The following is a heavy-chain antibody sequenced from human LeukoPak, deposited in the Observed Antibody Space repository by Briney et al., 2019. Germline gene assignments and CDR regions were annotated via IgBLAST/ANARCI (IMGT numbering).Heavy chain of an antibody. D-gene: IGHD3-10*01. CDR3: ARRYYYNLGSFPFDF. CDR1: GGPFSGYF. Sequence: SETLSLTCAVSGGPFSGYFWSWIRQSSGKGLEWIGEIHNSGTTNYNPSLNSRVTISEDTAKNQFYLNLSSVTAADTAVYYCARRYYYNLGSFPFDFWGQGTLVTVSS. J-gene: IGHJ4*02. V-gene: IGHV4-34*01. CDR2: IHNSGTT.